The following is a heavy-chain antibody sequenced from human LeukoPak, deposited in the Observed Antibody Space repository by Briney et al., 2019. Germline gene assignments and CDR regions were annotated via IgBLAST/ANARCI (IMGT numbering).Heavy chain of an antibody. D-gene: IGHD1-26*01. CDR1: GYTLTSYY. V-gene: IGHV1-46*01. CDR3: ASSSGSYSPFDY. J-gene: IGHJ4*02. CDR2: INPSGGST. Sequence: GASVKVSCKASGYTLTSYYIHWVRQAPGQGLEWMGIINPSGGSTSYAQKFQGRVTMTRDTSTSTVYMELSSLRSEDTAVYYCASSSGSYSPFDYWGQGTLVTVSS.